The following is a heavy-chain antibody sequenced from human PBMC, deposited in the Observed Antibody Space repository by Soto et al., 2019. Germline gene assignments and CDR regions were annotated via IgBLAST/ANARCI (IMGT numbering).Heavy chain of an antibody. V-gene: IGHV4-30-4*01. CDR1: GGSMTGGDYH. CDR2: IYHSGTT. Sequence: QVQLQESGPGLVKSSQTLSLTCTVSGGSMTGGDYHWSWLRQPPGKGLEWIGYIYHSGTTNYNLSLRGRGTISIDTSKNQFSLKLTSVTAADTAVYYCARAPFSGSSPFDYWGHGTLVTVSS. J-gene: IGHJ4*01. CDR3: ARAPFSGSSPFDY. D-gene: IGHD1-26*01.